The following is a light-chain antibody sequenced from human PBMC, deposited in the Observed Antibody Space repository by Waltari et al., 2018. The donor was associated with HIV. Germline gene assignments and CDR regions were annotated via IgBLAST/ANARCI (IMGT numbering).Light chain of an antibody. CDR3: CSYAGSSTHVV. CDR1: SSDVGGYNY. CDR2: DVS. Sequence: QSALTQPASVSGSPGQSITISCTGTSSDVGGYNYVSWYQQHPGKAPKLMIYDVSKRPSGVSNRFSGSKSGNTASLTISGLQAEDEAYYYCCSYAGSSTHVVFGGGTKLTVL. V-gene: IGLV2-23*02. J-gene: IGLJ2*01.